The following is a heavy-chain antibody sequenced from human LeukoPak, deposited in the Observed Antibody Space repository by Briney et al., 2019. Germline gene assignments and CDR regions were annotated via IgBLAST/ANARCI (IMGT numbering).Heavy chain of an antibody. D-gene: IGHD1-1*01. CDR1: GYTFTSYD. J-gene: IGHJ6*03. CDR2: MNPNSGNT. Sequence: ASVKVSCKASGYTFTSYDINWVRQATGQGLEWMGWMNPNSGNTGYAQKFQARVTMTRNTSISTAYMELSSLRSEDTAVYYCARKNDPSYYYYYYMDVWGKGTTVTVSS. CDR3: ARKNDPSYYYYYYMDV. V-gene: IGHV1-8*01.